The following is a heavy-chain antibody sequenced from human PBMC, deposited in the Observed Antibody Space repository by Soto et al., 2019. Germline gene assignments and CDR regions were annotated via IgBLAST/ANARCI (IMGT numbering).Heavy chain of an antibody. Sequence: GGSLRLSCAASGFTFSSYSMSWVRQAPGKGLEWVSGFRTSGDGGTTYYADPVKGRFTISRDNSKNMLFLQMNSLRAEDTAIYYCAKKVNSGPGSQYFDYWGQGTLVTVSS. D-gene: IGHD3-10*01. J-gene: IGHJ4*02. CDR3: AKKVNSGPGSQYFDY. CDR2: FRTSGDGGTT. V-gene: IGHV3-23*01. CDR1: GFTFSSYS.